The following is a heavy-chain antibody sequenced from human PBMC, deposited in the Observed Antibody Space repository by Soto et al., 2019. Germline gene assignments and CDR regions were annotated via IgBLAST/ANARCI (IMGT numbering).Heavy chain of an antibody. CDR2: ISWNSGSI. D-gene: IGHD3-10*01. Sequence: GGSLRLSCAASGFTFDDYAMHWVRQAPGKGLEWVSGISWNSGSIGYADSVKGRFTISRDNAKKSLYLQMSSLSAEDTAVYYCARHGGMVRGVLITTYIDYWGQGTPVTVSS. V-gene: IGHV3-9*01. CDR3: ARHGGMVRGVLITTYIDY. CDR1: GFTFDDYA. J-gene: IGHJ4*02.